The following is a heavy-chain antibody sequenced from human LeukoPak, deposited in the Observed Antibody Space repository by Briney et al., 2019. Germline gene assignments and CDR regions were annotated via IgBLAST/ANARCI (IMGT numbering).Heavy chain of an antibody. J-gene: IGHJ6*03. Sequence: GGSLRLSCAASGFTFSSFGMSWVRQAPGKGLEWVSAISGSGVSTYYADSVKGRFTISRDNAKNTLYLQMNSLRAEDTAVYYCARVGTYGSGSYYLYYYYYMDVWGKGTTVTISS. V-gene: IGHV3-23*01. CDR3: ARVGTYGSGSYYLYYYYYMDV. CDR1: GFTFSSFG. CDR2: ISGSGVST. D-gene: IGHD3-10*01.